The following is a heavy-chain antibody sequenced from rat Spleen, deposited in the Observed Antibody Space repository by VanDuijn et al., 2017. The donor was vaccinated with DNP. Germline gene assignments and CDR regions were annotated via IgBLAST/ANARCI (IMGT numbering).Heavy chain of an antibody. CDR3: ARWTRYFDY. CDR2: ISYSGST. CDR1: GYSITTNF. J-gene: IGHJ2*01. Sequence: EVQLQESGSGLVKPSQSLSLTCSVTGYSITTNFWGWIRKFPGNKMEYIGHISYSGSTNYNLSLKSRISITRDTSKNHFFLHLNSVTSEDTATYYCARWTRYFDYWGQGVMVTVSS. D-gene: IGHD1-7*01. V-gene: IGHV3-1*01.